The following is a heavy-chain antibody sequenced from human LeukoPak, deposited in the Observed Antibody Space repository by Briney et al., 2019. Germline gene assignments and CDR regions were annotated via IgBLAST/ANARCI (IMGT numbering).Heavy chain of an antibody. Sequence: PGGSLRLSCAASGFTFSTYGMHWVRQTPGMGLEWVAFIRHDGSNKYYSDSVKGRFTISRDNSKNTLYVQMNSLRAEDTAVYYCARELHGSGRYSYKYYYYMDVWGKGTTVTISS. CDR2: IRHDGSNK. J-gene: IGHJ6*03. CDR1: GFTFSTYG. D-gene: IGHD3-10*01. V-gene: IGHV3-30*02. CDR3: ARELHGSGRYSYKYYYYMDV.